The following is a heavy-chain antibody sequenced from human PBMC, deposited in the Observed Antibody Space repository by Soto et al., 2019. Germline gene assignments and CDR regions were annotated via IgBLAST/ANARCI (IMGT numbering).Heavy chain of an antibody. D-gene: IGHD6-13*01. V-gene: IGHV3-74*01. CDR3: ARDDSSSWPHYSYGMDV. Sequence: GGSLRLSCAASGFTFSSYWMHWVRQAPGKGLVWVSRINSDGSSTSYADSVKGRFTISRDNAKNTLYLQMNSLRAEDTAVYYCARDDSSSWPHYSYGMDVWGQGTTVTVSS. CDR2: INSDGSST. CDR1: GFTFSSYW. J-gene: IGHJ6*02.